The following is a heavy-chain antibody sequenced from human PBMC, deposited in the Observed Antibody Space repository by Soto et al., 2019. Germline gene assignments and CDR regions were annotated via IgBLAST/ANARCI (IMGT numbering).Heavy chain of an antibody. CDR2: IIPIFGTA. Sequence: VKVSCKASGGTFSSYAISWVRQAPGQGLEWMGGIIPIFGTANYAQKFQGRVTITADESTSTAYMELSSLRSEDTAVYYCASYRYFDWSTIDAFEIWGQGTMVTVS. CDR3: ASYRYFDWSTIDAFEI. D-gene: IGHD3-9*01. CDR1: GGTFSSYA. V-gene: IGHV1-69*13. J-gene: IGHJ3*02.